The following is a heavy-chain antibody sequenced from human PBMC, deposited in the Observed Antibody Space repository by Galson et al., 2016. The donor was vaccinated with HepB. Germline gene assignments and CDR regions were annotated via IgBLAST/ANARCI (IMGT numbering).Heavy chain of an antibody. CDR1: RFTFNTYW. CDR3: AKRTSHDYGALLDY. CDR2: MTDSGGST. D-gene: IGHD4-17*01. J-gene: IGHJ4*02. Sequence: SLRLSCAASRFTFNTYWMNWVRQAPGKGLEWVSTMTDSGGSTYYADSVKGRFTISRDNSKNTLFLQMNSLRVEDTAMYYCAKRTSHDYGALLDYWGQGTLVTVSS. V-gene: IGHV3-23*01.